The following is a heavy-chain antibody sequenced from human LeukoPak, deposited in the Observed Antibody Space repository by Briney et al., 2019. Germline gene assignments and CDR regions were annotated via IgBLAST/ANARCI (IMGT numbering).Heavy chain of an antibody. V-gene: IGHV4-59*08. J-gene: IGHJ6*02. Sequence: PSETLSLTCTVSGGSISRYYWSWIPQPPGKGLEWIGYIYYSRSTNYNPSPKSRVTISADTSKNQSSLKLSSVTAADTAVYYCARHVWYAGHLDYYYGMDVWGQGTTVTVSS. D-gene: IGHD6-13*01. CDR2: IYYSRST. CDR3: ARHVWYAGHLDYYYGMDV. CDR1: GGSISRYY.